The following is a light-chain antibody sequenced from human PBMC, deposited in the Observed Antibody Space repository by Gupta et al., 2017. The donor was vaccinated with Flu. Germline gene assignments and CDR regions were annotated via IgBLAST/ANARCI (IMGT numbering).Light chain of an antibody. V-gene: IGKV1-39*01. J-gene: IGKJ1*01. CDR3: QQSYTTPRT. CDR2: AAS. CDR1: QSISYY. Sequence: DIQMTQSPSSLSASVGDRVTITCRPSQSISYYLNWYQQKPGKAPNLLIYAASSLQSGVPSRFSGSGSGTDFTLTIISLQPEDFATYYCQQSYTTPRTFGQGTKVEIK.